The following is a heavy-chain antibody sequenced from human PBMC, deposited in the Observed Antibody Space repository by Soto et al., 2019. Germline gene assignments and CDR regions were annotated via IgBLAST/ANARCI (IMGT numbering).Heavy chain of an antibody. J-gene: IGHJ6*02. Sequence: QVQLQESGPGLVKPSGTLSLTCAVSGGSISSSNWWSWVRQPPGTGLEWIGEIYHSGSTNYNPSLKSRVTISVDKSKIQFSLKLSSVTAADTAVYYCAGSSSGPYYYYGMDVWGQGTTVTVSS. CDR1: GGSISSSNW. V-gene: IGHV4-4*02. D-gene: IGHD6-6*01. CDR2: IYHSGST. CDR3: AGSSSGPYYYYGMDV.